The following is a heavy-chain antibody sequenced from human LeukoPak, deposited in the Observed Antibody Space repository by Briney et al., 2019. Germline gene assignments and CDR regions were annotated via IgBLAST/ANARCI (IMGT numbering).Heavy chain of an antibody. J-gene: IGHJ4*02. D-gene: IGHD5/OR15-5a*01. CDR1: GFTFSGYD. V-gene: IGHV3-30-3*01. Sequence: PRRSLRLSCAASGFTFSGYDIHWVRQAPGKGLEWVAVISYDGSNKYYADSVKGRFTISRDNSKNTLYLQMNSLRAEDTAVYYCARGAGKYSVYDSFDYWGQGTLVTVSS. CDR2: ISYDGSNK. CDR3: ARGAGKYSVYDSFDY.